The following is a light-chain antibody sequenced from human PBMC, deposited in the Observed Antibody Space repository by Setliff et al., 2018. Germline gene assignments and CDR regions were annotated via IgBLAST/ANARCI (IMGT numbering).Light chain of an antibody. CDR1: SSDFVDSNY. CDR2: EVS. J-gene: IGLJ3*02. Sequence: QSALTQPASVSGSPGQSITISCTGSSSDFVDSNYLSWYQQHPGKAPKLMIYEVSNRPSGVSNRFSGSKSGNTASLTISGLQAEDEADYYCSSYTSSWVFGGGTKGTVL. CDR3: SSYTSSWV. V-gene: IGLV2-14*01.